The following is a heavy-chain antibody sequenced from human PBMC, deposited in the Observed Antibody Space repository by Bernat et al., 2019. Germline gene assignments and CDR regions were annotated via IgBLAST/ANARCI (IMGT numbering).Heavy chain of an antibody. CDR2: IYYSGST. CDR1: GGSISSSSYY. D-gene: IGHD6-19*01. CDR3: ARQSAVAGTSDFDY. J-gene: IGHJ4*02. V-gene: IGHV4-39*01. Sequence: QLQLQESGPGLVKPSETLSLTCTVSGGSISSSSYYWGWIRQPPGKGLEWIGSIYYSGSTHYNPSLKSRVTISVDTSKNQFSLKLSSVTAADTAVYYCARQSAVAGTSDFDYWGQGTLVTVSS.